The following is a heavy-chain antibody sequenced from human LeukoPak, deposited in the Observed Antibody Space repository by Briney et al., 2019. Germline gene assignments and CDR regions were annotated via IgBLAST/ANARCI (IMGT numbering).Heavy chain of an antibody. Sequence: SETLSLTCTVSVGSISSYYWSWIRQHPAKGLEGIGYIYYSGSNNYNPSLKSRVTISVDTSKNQFSLKLSSVTAADTAVYYCASFQYSYGESWFDPWGQGTLVTVSS. V-gene: IGHV4-59*01. D-gene: IGHD5-18*01. J-gene: IGHJ5*02. CDR3: ASFQYSYGESWFDP. CDR2: IYYSGSN. CDR1: VGSISSYY.